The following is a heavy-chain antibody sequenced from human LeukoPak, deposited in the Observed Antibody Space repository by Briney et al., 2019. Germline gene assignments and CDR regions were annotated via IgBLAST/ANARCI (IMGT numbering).Heavy chain of an antibody. D-gene: IGHD2-15*01. CDR1: GYTFTSYY. V-gene: IGHV1-46*01. Sequence: ASVKVSCKASGYTFTSYYMHWVRQAPGQGLEWMGLINPSGGSTSYAQKFQGRVTITADESTSTAYMELSSLISEDTAVYYCAAPQSRISSYYYVMDVWGQGTTVTVSS. CDR2: INPSGGST. J-gene: IGHJ6*02. CDR3: AAPQSRISSYYYVMDV.